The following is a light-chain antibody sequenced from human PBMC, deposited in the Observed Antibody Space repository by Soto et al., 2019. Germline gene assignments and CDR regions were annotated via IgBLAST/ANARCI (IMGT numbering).Light chain of an antibody. Sequence: DIVLTQSPGTLSLSPGERATLSCRASQSVSSNYLAWYQQKPGQAPRLLIYGASSRATGIPDRFSGSGSGTDFTLTISRLEPEDFAVYYCQEYGSSRTFGQGTKV. CDR2: GAS. CDR3: QEYGSSRT. V-gene: IGKV3-20*01. J-gene: IGKJ1*01. CDR1: QSVSSNY.